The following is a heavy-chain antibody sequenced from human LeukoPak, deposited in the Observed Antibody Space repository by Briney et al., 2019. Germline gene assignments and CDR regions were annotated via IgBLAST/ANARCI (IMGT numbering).Heavy chain of an antibody. V-gene: IGHV4-34*10. D-gene: IGHD3-10*01. CDR1: GGSFSGYY. CDR2: INHSGST. J-gene: IGHJ5*02. Sequence: SESLSLTCAVYGGSFSGYYWGWIRQPPGKGLEWIGEINHSGSTNYNPSLKSRFTISVDRPKNQFFLNVTSLTAADTAVYYCARSRQASGLFSSWGLRAPVFVSS. CDR3: ARSRQASGLFSS.